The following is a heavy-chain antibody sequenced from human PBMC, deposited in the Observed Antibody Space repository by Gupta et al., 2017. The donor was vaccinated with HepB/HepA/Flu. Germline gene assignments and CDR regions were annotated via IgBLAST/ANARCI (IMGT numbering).Heavy chain of an antibody. CDR3: ARRRPQIGTGFPIYFDS. CDR2: IYWDDDK. CDR1: GVSLATHGVG. V-gene: IGHV2-5*02. Sequence: QVTLTESGPTLVKPTQTVTLTCTLSGVSLATHGVGVAWIRQPPGKALEWLAIIYWDDDKLYSPSLRSRIIIARDSSKKQVVLTMTNVDPVDTATYFCARRRPQIGTGFPIYFDSWGQGIPVAVSS. J-gene: IGHJ4*02. D-gene: IGHD2-2*01.